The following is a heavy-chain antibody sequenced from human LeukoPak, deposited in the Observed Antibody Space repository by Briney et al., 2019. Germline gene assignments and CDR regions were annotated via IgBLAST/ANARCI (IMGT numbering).Heavy chain of an antibody. J-gene: IGHJ4*02. Sequence: SETLSLTCTVSGGSISSGGYYWSWIRQHPGKGLEWIGCIYYSGSTYYNPSLKSRVTISMDTSKNRFSLRLSSVTAADTAVYYCARGGVVRGVIITNPDYWGQGTLVTASS. CDR2: IYYSGST. CDR1: GGSISSGGYY. V-gene: IGHV4-31*03. D-gene: IGHD3-10*01. CDR3: ARGGVVRGVIITNPDY.